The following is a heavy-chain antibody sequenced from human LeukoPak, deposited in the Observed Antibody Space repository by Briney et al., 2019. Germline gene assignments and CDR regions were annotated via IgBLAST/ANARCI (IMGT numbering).Heavy chain of an antibody. CDR3: TKLARAPRDSDY. CDR2: IKTKTFGGTT. D-gene: IGHD3-10*01. J-gene: IGHJ4*03. Sequence: GGSLRLSCTTSGFTFGDHGVSWFRQAPGKGPEWISFIKTKTFGGTTEYAASVRGRFTISRDDSKNSLYLQMNSLKIEDTAVYYCTKLARAPRDSDYWGQGTLVTVSS. V-gene: IGHV3-49*03. CDR1: GFTFGDHG.